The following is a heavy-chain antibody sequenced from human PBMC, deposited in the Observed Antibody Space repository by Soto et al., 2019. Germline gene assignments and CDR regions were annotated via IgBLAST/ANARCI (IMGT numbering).Heavy chain of an antibody. J-gene: IGHJ3*02. CDR3: TRDLYSSSWYVRAFDM. CDR1: GYTFTSYY. CDR2: INPSGGST. D-gene: IGHD6-13*01. V-gene: IGHV1-46*03. Sequence: ASVKVSCKASGYTFTSYYMHWVRQAPGQELEWMGIINPSGGSTSYAQKFQGRVTMTRDTSTSTVYMELSSLRSEDTAVYYCTRDLYSSSWYVRAFDMWGQGTMVTVS.